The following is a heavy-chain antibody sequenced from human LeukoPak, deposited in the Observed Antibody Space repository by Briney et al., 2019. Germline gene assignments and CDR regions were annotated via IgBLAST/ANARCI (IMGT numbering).Heavy chain of an antibody. CDR1: GYTFTSYD. J-gene: IGHJ4*02. Sequence: ASVKVSCKASGYTFTSYDINWVRQATGQGLEWMGWMNPNSGNTGYAQKFQGRVTMTRNTSISTAYMELSSLRSEDTAVYYCAREGPLYYYDSSGYSRPFDYWGQGTLVTVSS. CDR2: MNPNSGNT. V-gene: IGHV1-8*01. CDR3: AREGPLYYYDSSGYSRPFDY. D-gene: IGHD3-22*01.